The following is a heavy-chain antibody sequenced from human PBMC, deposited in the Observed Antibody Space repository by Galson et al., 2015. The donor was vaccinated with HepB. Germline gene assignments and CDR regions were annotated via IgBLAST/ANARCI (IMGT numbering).Heavy chain of an antibody. CDR2: ISYDGSNK. V-gene: IGHV3-30-3*01. J-gene: IGHJ4*02. D-gene: IGHD6-13*01. CDR1: GFTFSSYA. Sequence: SLRLSCAASGFTFSSYAMHWVRQAPGKGLEWVAVISYDGSNKYYADSVKGRFTISRDNSKNTLYLQMNSLRAEDTAVYYCARVPHGYSSSWYPDYWGQGTLVTVSS. CDR3: ARVPHGYSSSWYPDY.